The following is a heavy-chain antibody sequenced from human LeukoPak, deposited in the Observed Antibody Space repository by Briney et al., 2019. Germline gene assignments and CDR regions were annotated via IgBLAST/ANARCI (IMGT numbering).Heavy chain of an antibody. CDR2: IRYDGSNK. CDR3: AKGRGSNYNWFDP. D-gene: IGHD1-26*01. CDR1: GFTFSSYG. J-gene: IGHJ5*02. Sequence: GGSLRLSCAASGFTFSSYGMHWVRQAPGKGLEWVAFIRYDGSNKYYADSVKGRFTISRDNSKNTLYLQMNSLRAEDTAVYYCAKGRGSNYNWFDPWGQGTLVTVSS. V-gene: IGHV3-30*02.